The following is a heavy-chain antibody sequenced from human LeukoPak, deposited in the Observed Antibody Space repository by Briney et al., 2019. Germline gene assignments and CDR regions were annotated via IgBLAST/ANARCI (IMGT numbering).Heavy chain of an antibody. CDR1: GGSISSYY. V-gene: IGHV4-59*08. CDR3: ARAACSRSWLNYDYYTVS. D-gene: IGHD6-19*01. CDR2: IYYSGST. J-gene: IGHJ6*03. Sequence: PSETLSLTCTVSGGSISSYYWSWIRQPPGKGLEWIGYIYYSGSTYYNPSLKSRVTISVDTSKNQFSLKLSSVTAADTAVYYCARAACSRSWLNYDYYTVSWGKGTTVTVSS.